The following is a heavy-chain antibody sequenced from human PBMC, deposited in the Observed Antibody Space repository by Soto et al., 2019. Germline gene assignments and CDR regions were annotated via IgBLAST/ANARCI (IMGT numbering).Heavy chain of an antibody. CDR3: ARGATIFGVAAYSYYEMEV. Sequence: QVQLVQSGAEVKKPGSSVKVSCRASGGTFSNYAISWVRQAPGQGLEWMGGIVPAFGTPNYAQNLQGRITITADDSTTTAYMDLSSLRSEDTAVYYCARGATIFGVAAYSYYEMEVWGQGPTVTVSS. D-gene: IGHD3-3*01. J-gene: IGHJ6*02. V-gene: IGHV1-69*01. CDR1: GGTFSNYA. CDR2: IVPAFGTP.